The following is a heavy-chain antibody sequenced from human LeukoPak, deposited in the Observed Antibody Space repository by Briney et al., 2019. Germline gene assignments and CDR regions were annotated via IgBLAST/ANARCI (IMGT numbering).Heavy chain of an antibody. CDR2: INPSVGSA. D-gene: IGHD1-26*01. Sequence: ASVKVSCKASGDDTFTRYYIHWVRQAPGQGLEWMGMINPSVGSARYAQNFQGRVTMTRDMSTSTDYMELSSLRSEDTAIYYCARDNSVGDNAWWFDPWGQGTLVTVSS. J-gene: IGHJ5*02. CDR1: GDDTFTRYY. V-gene: IGHV1-46*01. CDR3: ARDNSVGDNAWWFDP.